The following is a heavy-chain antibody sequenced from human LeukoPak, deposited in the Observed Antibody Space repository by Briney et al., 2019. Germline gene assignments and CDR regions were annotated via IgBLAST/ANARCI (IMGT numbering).Heavy chain of an antibody. CDR1: GYTFTSYG. J-gene: IGHJ4*02. CDR3: AVMPHAARLDFDC. Sequence: ASVKVSCKASGYTFTSYGISWVRQAPGQGLEWMGWISAYNGNTNYAQKFQGRVTITADESTSTAYMELSSLRSEDTAVYYCAVMPHAARLDFDCWGQGTLVTVSS. V-gene: IGHV1-18*01. CDR2: ISAYNGNT. D-gene: IGHD6-6*01.